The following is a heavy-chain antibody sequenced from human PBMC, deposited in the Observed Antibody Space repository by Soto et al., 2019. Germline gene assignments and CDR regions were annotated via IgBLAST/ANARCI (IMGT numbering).Heavy chain of an antibody. CDR1: GFTFSSYS. V-gene: IGHV3-21*04. D-gene: IGHD3-22*01. Sequence: PGGSLRLSCAASGFTFSSYSMNWVRQAPGKGLEWVSSISSSSSYIYYADSVKGRFTISRDNAKNSLYLQMNSLRAEDTALYYCARGVDSSGYYWAYYYYGMDVWGQGTTVTVSS. J-gene: IGHJ6*02. CDR3: ARGVDSSGYYWAYYYYGMDV. CDR2: ISSSSSYI.